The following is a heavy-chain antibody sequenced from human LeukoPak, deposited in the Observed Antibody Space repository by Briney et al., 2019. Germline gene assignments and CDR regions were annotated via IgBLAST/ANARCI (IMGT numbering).Heavy chain of an antibody. D-gene: IGHD6-13*01. CDR3: ASSVAYSSSWYGPGYYYGMDV. V-gene: IGHV1-8*01. J-gene: IGHJ6*02. Sequence: GSVKVSCKASGYTFTSYDSNWVGQATGQGGEGMGWMNPNRGNTGYAQKFQARVTMTRNTSISTAYMELSSLRSEDTAVYYCASSVAYSSSWYGPGYYYGMDVWGQGTTVTVSS. CDR2: MNPNRGNT. CDR1: GYTFTSYD.